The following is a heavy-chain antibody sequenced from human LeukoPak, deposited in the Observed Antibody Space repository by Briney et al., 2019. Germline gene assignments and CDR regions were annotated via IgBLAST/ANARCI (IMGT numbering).Heavy chain of an antibody. J-gene: IGHJ4*02. D-gene: IGHD2-15*01. CDR3: GRGKFVAGTFSDY. Sequence: SATLSLTCTVSGGAMRSYFWTGIRQPAGTGLEWIGRMSASGRPNYNPSLMSRVSMSVDTSKNQFSLQLTSVTAADTAEYYCGRGKFVAGTFSDYWGRGALVTVSS. V-gene: IGHV4-4*07. CDR1: GGAMRSYF. CDR2: MSASGRP.